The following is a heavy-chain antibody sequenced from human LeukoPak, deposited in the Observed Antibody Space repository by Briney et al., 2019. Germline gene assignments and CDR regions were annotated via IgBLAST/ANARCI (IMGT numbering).Heavy chain of an antibody. D-gene: IGHD1-26*01. Sequence: ASVKVSCKASGGTFSSYAISWVRQAPGQGLEWVGRIIPIFGTANYAQKFQGRVTITTDESTSTAYMELSSLRSEDTAVYYCARAPSGSRDFDYWGQGTLVTVSS. CDR3: ARAPSGSRDFDY. CDR1: GGTFSSYA. CDR2: IIPIFGTA. V-gene: IGHV1-69*05. J-gene: IGHJ4*02.